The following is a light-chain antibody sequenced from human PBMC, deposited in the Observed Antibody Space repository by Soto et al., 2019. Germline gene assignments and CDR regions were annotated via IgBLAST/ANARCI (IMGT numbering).Light chain of an antibody. CDR3: QQYHSAPLT. CDR1: QDINVY. CDR2: AAS. J-gene: IGKJ4*01. Sequence: DIQMTQSPSSLSASLGDRVTITCRASQDINVYLAWFQQKPGKVPKLLIYAASTLHTGVPSRFSGSGSGTDFTLTISSLQPEDVATYYCQQYHSAPLTFGGGTKVEIK. V-gene: IGKV1-27*01.